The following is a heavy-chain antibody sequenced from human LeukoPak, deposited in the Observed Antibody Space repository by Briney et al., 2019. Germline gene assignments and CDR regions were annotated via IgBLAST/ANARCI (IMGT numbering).Heavy chain of an antibody. V-gene: IGHV4-39*01. Sequence: PSENLSLTCTVSGGSISSSSYYWGWIRQPPGKGLEWIGSIYYSGSTYYNPSLKSRVTISVDTSKNQFSLKLSSVTAADTAVYYCARHSTIFDPWGQGTLVTVSS. CDR1: GGSISSSSYY. D-gene: IGHD3-3*01. J-gene: IGHJ5*02. CDR3: ARHSTIFDP. CDR2: IYYSGST.